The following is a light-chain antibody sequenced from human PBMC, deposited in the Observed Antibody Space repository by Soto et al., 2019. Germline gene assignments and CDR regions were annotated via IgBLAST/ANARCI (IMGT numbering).Light chain of an antibody. CDR1: SSNIGSNY. CDR2: SNN. CDR3: AAWDDSLSGRV. Sequence: QPVLTQPPSASGTPGQRLTISCSGSSSNIGSNYVYWYQQLAGTAPKLLIYSNNQRPSGVPDRFSGSKSGTSASLAISGLRSEDEADYYCAAWDDSLSGRVFGGGTKLTVL. V-gene: IGLV1-47*02. J-gene: IGLJ3*02.